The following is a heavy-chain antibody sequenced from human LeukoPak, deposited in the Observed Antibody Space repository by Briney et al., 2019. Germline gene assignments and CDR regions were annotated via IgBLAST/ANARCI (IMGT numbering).Heavy chain of an antibody. J-gene: IGHJ4*02. CDR3: AREVSTVTTRRFDY. Sequence: GGSLRLSCAASGFTFSSYGMHWVRQAPGKGLEWVAVISYDGSNKYYADSVKGRFTISRDNSKNTLYLQMNSLRAEDTAVYYCAREVSTVTTRRFDYWGQGTLVTVSS. D-gene: IGHD4-11*01. CDR2: ISYDGSNK. CDR1: GFTFSSYG. V-gene: IGHV3-30*03.